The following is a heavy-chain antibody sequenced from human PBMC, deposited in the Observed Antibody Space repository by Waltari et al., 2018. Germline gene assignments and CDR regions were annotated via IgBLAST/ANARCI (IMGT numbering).Heavy chain of an antibody. CDR3: ARSAVDTAMVTMIVVAPTNYYYYGMDV. Sequence: QVQLVQSGAEVKKPGASVKVSCKASGYTFTSYGISWVRQAPGQGLEWMGWISAYNGNTNYAQKLQGRVTMTTDTSTSTAYMELRSLRSDDTAVYYCARSAVDTAMVTMIVVAPTNYYYYGMDVWGQGTTVTVSS. J-gene: IGHJ6*02. CDR2: ISAYNGNT. CDR1: GYTFTSYG. D-gene: IGHD5-18*01. V-gene: IGHV1-18*01.